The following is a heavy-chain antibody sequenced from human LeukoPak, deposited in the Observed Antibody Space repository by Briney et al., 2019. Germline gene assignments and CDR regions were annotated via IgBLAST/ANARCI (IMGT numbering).Heavy chain of an antibody. Sequence: GASVKVSCKASGYTFTGYYIHWVRQAPGQGLEWVGWINPNSGATNYAQEFQGRVTMTRDTSISTAYMELSRLRSDDTAVYYCARDRRRFIESWGQGTLVTVPS. CDR3: ARDRRRFIES. J-gene: IGHJ4*02. CDR2: INPNSGAT. CDR1: GYTFTGYY. V-gene: IGHV1-2*02.